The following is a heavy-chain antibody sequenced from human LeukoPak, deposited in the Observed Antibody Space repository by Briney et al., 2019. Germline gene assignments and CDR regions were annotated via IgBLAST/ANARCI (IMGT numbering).Heavy chain of an antibody. V-gene: IGHV4-59*01. J-gene: IGHJ5*02. CDR3: VGTIRTSRFDP. CDR2: IHYSGST. Sequence: SETLSLTRTVSDGSISPYYWNWIRQPPGKGLEWIGYIHYSGSTSYNPSLKSRVTMSVDTSKNQFSLKVTSVTAADAAVYYCVGTIRTSRFDPWGQGTLVTVSS. CDR1: DGSISPYY. D-gene: IGHD1/OR15-1a*01.